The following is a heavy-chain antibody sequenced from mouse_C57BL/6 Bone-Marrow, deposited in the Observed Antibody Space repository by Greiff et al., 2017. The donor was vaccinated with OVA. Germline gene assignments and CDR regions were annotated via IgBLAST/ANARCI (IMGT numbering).Heavy chain of an antibody. CDR1: GFTFSSYA. J-gene: IGHJ3*01. Sequence: EVQGVESGGGLVKPGGSLKLSCAASGFTFSSYAMSWVRQTPEKRLEWVATISDGGSYTYYPDNVKGRFTISRDNAKNNLYLQMSHLKSEDTAMYYCARAYGTAYWGQGTLVTVSA. CDR2: ISDGGSYT. V-gene: IGHV5-4*01. D-gene: IGHD1-1*01. CDR3: ARAYGTAY.